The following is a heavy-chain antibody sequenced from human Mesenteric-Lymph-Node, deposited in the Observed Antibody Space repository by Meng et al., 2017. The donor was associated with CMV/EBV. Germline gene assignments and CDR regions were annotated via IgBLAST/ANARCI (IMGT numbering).Heavy chain of an antibody. CDR1: GLNVEDNY. J-gene: IGHJ4*02. D-gene: IGHD3-10*01. V-gene: IGHV3-66*01. CDR2: IYRGDNT. Sequence: VRLVGSGGGLVHPGGSLRRSCAAPGLNVEDNYMSCVRQAPGKGLEWVCIIYRGDNTYYIDSVKDRFTVSRDNSKNTMYLQMNSLRVEDTAVYYCTGDSVSNPNLDYWGQGTLVTVSS. CDR3: TGDSVSNPNLDY.